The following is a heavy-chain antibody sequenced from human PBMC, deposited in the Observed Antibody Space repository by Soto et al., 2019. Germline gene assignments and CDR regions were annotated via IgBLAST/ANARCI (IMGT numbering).Heavy chain of an antibody. V-gene: IGHV1-69*13. J-gene: IGHJ3*02. D-gene: IGHD3-22*01. CDR1: GGTFSSYA. CDR2: IIPIFGTA. Sequence: ASVKVSCKASGGTFSSYAISWVRQAPGQGLEWMGGIIPIFGTANYAQKFQGRVTITADESTSTAYMELSRLRSEDTAVYYCARVMVIRLSYTGEHAFDIWGQGTMVTVSS. CDR3: ARVMVIRLSYTGEHAFDI.